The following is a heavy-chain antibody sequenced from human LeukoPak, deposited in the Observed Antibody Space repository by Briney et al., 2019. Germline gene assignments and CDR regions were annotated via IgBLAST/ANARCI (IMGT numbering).Heavy chain of an antibody. V-gene: IGHV3-23*01. CDR3: AKDSAFYYIDV. D-gene: IGHD3-10*01. CDR2: ITPSGGNT. CDR1: GFIFSSYA. Sequence: GGSLRLSCTASGFIFSSYAMTWVRQAPGQGLEWISTITPSGGNTYHADSVKGRFTISRDNSKNTLYLQMNSLKGDDTAVYYCAKDSAFYYIDVWGKGTTVIISS. J-gene: IGHJ6*03.